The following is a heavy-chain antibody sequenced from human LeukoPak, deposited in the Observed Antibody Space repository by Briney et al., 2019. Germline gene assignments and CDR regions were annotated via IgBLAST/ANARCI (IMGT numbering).Heavy chain of an antibody. Sequence: ASVKVSCKASGYTFTGYYMHWVRRAPGQGLEWMGWINPNSGGTNYAQKFQGRVTMTRDTSISTAYMELSRLRSDDTAVYYCAREADDYGDYVDHWGQGTLVTVSS. CDR3: AREADDYGDYVDH. D-gene: IGHD4-17*01. V-gene: IGHV1-2*02. CDR1: GYTFTGYY. CDR2: INPNSGGT. J-gene: IGHJ4*02.